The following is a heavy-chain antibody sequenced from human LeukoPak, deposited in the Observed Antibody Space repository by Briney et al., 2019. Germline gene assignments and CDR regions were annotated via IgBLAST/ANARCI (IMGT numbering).Heavy chain of an antibody. Sequence: APVKVSCKASGYTFTSYYMHWVPKAPGQGLEWMGIINPSGGSTSYAQKFQGRVPMPTETSTSTAYMELRSLRSDDTAVYYCAREGGVGPTAPPDYYSYQMDVWGKGTTVTVSS. CDR3: AREGGVGPTAPPDYYSYQMDV. CDR1: GYTFTSYY. D-gene: IGHD1-26*01. J-gene: IGHJ6*03. V-gene: IGHV1-46*01. CDR2: INPSGGST.